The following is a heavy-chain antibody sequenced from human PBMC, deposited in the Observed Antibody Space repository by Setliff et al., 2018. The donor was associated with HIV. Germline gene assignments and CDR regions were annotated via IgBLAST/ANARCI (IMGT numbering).Heavy chain of an antibody. J-gene: IGHJ4*02. D-gene: IGHD4-17*01. Sequence: PGGSLRLSCSASGFTFSSYAMHWVRQAPGKGLEYVSAISSNGGSTYYADSVKGRFTISRDNSKNTLYLQMSSLRAEDTAVYYCVKDFSDYGPWGDYWGQGTLVTVSS. CDR2: ISSNGGST. CDR1: GFTFSSYA. CDR3: VKDFSDYGPWGDY. V-gene: IGHV3-64D*09.